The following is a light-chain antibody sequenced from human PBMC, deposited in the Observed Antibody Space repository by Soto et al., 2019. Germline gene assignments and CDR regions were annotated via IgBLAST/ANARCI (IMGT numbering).Light chain of an antibody. CDR1: SSDVGGYNS. CDR3: NSYTSSSFPSYV. CDR2: DVS. J-gene: IGLJ1*01. Sequence: QSVLTQPASVSGSPGQSITISCTGTSSDVGGYNSVSWYQQHPGKAPTLVVYDVSNRPSGVSNRFSGSKSGNTASLTISGLQAEDEADYYCNSYTSSSFPSYVFGTGTKVTVL. V-gene: IGLV2-14*01.